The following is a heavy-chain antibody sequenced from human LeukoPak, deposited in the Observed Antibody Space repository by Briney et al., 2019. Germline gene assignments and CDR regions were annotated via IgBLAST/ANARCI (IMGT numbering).Heavy chain of an antibody. J-gene: IGHJ1*01. CDR3: ARGEPLRQNYYDGSSWDCQY. CDR2: IIPVFGTA. CDR1: GGTFNTYP. Sequence: GASVKVSCKASGGTFNTYPISWVRQAPGQGLEWMGGIIPVFGTANYPQKFHGRITITEDESTNTAYMELSSLRSDDTAVYYCARGEPLRQNYYDGSSWDCQYWGQGTLVTVSS. V-gene: IGHV1-69*01. D-gene: IGHD3-22*01.